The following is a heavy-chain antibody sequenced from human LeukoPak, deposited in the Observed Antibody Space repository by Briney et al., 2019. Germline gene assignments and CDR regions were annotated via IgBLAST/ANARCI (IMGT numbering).Heavy chain of an antibody. CDR1: GGSVSSGSYY. V-gene: IGHV4-61*01. CDR2: IYYSGST. CDR3: ARGRNDILTGYLDAFDI. J-gene: IGHJ3*02. Sequence: NASETLSLTCTVSGGSVSSGSYYWSWIRQPPGKGLEWIGYIYYSGSTNYNLSLKSRVTISVDTSKNQFSLKLSSVPAADTAVYYCARGRNDILTGYLDAFDIWGQGTMVTVSS. D-gene: IGHD3-9*01.